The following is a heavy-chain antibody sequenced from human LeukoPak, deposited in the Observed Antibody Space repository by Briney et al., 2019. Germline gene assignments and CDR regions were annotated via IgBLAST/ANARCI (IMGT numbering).Heavy chain of an antibody. V-gene: IGHV3-21*01. CDR1: GFTFSSYS. Sequence: GGSLRLSCAASGFTFSSYSMNWVRQAPGKGLEWVSSISSSSSYIYYADSVKGRFTISRDNAKNSLYLQMNSLRAEDTAVYYCARDKSLYYYGSGSTDYWGQGTLVTVSS. CDR3: ARDKSLYYYGSGSTDY. J-gene: IGHJ4*02. D-gene: IGHD3-10*01. CDR2: ISSSSSYI.